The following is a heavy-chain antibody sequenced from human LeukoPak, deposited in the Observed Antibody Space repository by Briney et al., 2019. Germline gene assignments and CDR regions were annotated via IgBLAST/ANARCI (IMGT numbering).Heavy chain of an antibody. CDR2: ISSSSSYT. CDR1: GFSFSDYY. D-gene: IGHD6-13*01. CDR3: ARLRRALKQQLGSFDY. V-gene: IGHV3-11*03. J-gene: IGHJ4*02. Sequence: GGSLRLSCAASGFSFSDYYMSWIRQAPGKGLEWVSYISSSSSYTNYADSVKGRFTISRDNAKNSLYLQMNSLRAEDTAVYYCARLRRALKQQLGSFDYWGQGTLVTVSS.